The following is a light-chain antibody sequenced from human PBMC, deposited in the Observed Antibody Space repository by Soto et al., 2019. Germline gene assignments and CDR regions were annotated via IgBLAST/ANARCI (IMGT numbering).Light chain of an antibody. Sequence: DIIMSQSPLSLPVAPGEPASISCRSSQSLLQSNGNNYLDWYLQKPGQSPQLLIYFGSNRASGVPDRFSGSGSGKDFTLRISRVEAEDVGIYYCMQTLQTPLTFGGGTKVEIK. CDR1: QSLLQSNGNNY. CDR2: FGS. J-gene: IGKJ4*01. V-gene: IGKV2-28*01. CDR3: MQTLQTPLT.